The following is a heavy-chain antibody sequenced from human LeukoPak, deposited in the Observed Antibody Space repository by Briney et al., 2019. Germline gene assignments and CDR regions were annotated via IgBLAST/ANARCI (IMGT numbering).Heavy chain of an antibody. CDR1: GFTFRSYW. Sequence: GGSLRLSCAASGFTFRSYWMHWVRQGPGKGLVWVSRVNSDGSSTRYADSVKGRFTISRDNAKNTLSLQMSSLRAEDTAVYYCARSHYYGGSDFYYYYGLDVWGQGTTVTVSS. CDR3: ARSHYYGGSDFYYYYGLDV. D-gene: IGHD3-10*01. CDR2: VNSDGSST. V-gene: IGHV3-74*01. J-gene: IGHJ6*02.